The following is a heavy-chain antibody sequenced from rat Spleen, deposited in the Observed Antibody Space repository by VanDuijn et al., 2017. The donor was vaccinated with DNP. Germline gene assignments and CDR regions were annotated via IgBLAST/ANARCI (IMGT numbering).Heavy chain of an antibody. CDR2: IMDDGSGT. V-gene: IGHV5S10*01. Sequence: EVQLVESGGGLVQPGTSLKLSCAASGFSFSDYAMAWVRQSPKKGLVWVGNIMDDGSGTYYRDSVKGRFTISRDNAKSTLYLQMDSLRSEDTATYYCTTFEGRDAWGQGTSVTVSS. D-gene: IGHD1-11*01. CDR3: TTFEGRDA. CDR1: GFSFSDYA. J-gene: IGHJ4*01.